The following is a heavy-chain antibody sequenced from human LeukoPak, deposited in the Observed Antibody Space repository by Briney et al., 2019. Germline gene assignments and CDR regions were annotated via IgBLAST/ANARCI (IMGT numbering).Heavy chain of an antibody. CDR1: GFTFSSYA. D-gene: IGHD3-10*01. CDR3: AKDDDGSGSYPSFHY. CDR2: ISGSDRST. V-gene: IGHV3-23*01. Sequence: GGSLRLSCAASGFTFSSYAMSWVRQAPGKGLEWVSAISGSDRSTYYADSVKGRFTISRDNSKNTLYLQMNSLRAEDTAVYYCAKDDDGSGSYPSFHYWGQGALVTVSS. J-gene: IGHJ4*02.